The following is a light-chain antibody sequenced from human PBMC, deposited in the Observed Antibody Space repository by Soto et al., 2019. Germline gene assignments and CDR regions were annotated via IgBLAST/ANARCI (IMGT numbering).Light chain of an antibody. V-gene: IGKV3-20*01. CDR3: QQYGSSPPIIT. J-gene: IGKJ3*01. CDR1: QSVSSSY. Sequence: EIVLTQSPGTLSLSPGERATLSCRASQSVSSSYLAWYQQKPGQAPRLLIYGASSRATGIPDRFSGSGSVTDFTRTISRLEPEDFAVYYCQQYGSSPPIITFVPGTQGDI. CDR2: GAS.